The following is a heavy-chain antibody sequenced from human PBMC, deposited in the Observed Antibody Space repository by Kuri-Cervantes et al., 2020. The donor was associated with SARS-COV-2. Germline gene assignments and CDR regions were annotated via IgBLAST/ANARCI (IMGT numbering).Heavy chain of an antibody. CDR1: GGSFSSYA. Sequence: SSVNVSRQTSGGSFSSYAVTWARQAPGQGLEWMGRIIPVLGVANYSLKFQDRFTITADTSTRTVYMELSSLRSEDTAVYYCARDRFPPESYCSSTSCYTNVKGEGNNWFDPWGQGTLVTVSS. J-gene: IGHJ5*02. CDR2: IIPVLGVA. D-gene: IGHD2-2*02. CDR3: ARDRFPPESYCSSTSCYTNVKGEGNNWFDP. V-gene: IGHV1-69*04.